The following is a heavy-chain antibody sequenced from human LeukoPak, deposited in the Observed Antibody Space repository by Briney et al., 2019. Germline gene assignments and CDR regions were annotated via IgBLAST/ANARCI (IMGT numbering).Heavy chain of an antibody. Sequence: GGSLRLSCAASGFTFSSCSMNWVRQAPGKGLEWVSSISSSSSYIYYADSVKGRFTISRDNAKNSLYLQMNSLRAEDTAVYYCTRDRDIVVVPAALDYWGQGTLVTVSS. CDR3: TRDRDIVVVPAALDY. V-gene: IGHV3-21*01. J-gene: IGHJ4*02. CDR2: ISSSSSYI. D-gene: IGHD2-2*01. CDR1: GFTFSSCS.